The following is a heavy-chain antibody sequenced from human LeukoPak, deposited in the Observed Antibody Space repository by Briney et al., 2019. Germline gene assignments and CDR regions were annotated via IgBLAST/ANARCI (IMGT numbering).Heavy chain of an antibody. Sequence: AAVKVSCLASGGTFSSYALSWVRQAPGQGLDGMGLISAYHGKTNYAQMLQDRVTMTTETSTSTAYMELRSLRSDDTAVYYCAREERMGLYGGNSKPDYWGQGTLVTVSS. J-gene: IGHJ4*02. CDR1: GGTFSSYA. CDR2: ISAYHGKT. CDR3: AREERMGLYGGNSKPDY. D-gene: IGHD4-23*01. V-gene: IGHV1-18*01.